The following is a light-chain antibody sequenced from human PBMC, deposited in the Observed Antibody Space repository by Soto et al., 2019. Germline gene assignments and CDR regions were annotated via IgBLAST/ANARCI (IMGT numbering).Light chain of an antibody. CDR1: QSLLHRNGYNY. J-gene: IGKJ4*01. CDR2: LGS. CDR3: MQALQTPLT. Sequence: DIVMTQSPLSLPVTPGEPASISCRSSQSLLHRNGYNYLDWYLQKPGQSPQLLIYLGSNRAAGVPDRLSGSGSGTDFTLKISRVEAEDVGVYYCMQALQTPLTFGGGTKVDIK. V-gene: IGKV2-28*01.